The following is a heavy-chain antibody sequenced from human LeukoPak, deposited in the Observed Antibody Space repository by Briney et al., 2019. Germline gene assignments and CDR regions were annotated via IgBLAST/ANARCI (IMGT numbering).Heavy chain of an antibody. V-gene: IGHV3-23*01. J-gene: IGHJ4*02. D-gene: IGHD5-18*01. CDR1: GFTFSSYV. CDR3: AKDDRGYSYGYPFDY. Sequence: GGSLRLSCAASGFTFSSYVMNWVRQAPGKGLEWVSAISGSGGSTYYADSVKGRFTISRDNSKNTLYLQMNSLRAEDTAVYYCAKDDRGYSYGYPFDYWGQGTLVTVSS. CDR2: ISGSGGST.